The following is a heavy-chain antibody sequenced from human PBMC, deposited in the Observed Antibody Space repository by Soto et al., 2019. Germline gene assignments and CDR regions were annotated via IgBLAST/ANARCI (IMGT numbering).Heavy chain of an antibody. CDR2: ISGSGGST. CDR1: GFTFSSYA. D-gene: IGHD2-2*01. Sequence: PGGSLRLSCAASGFTFSSYAMSCVRQAPGKGLEWVSAISGSGGSTYYADSVKGRFTISRDNSKNTLYLQMNSLRAEDTAVYYCAKEKISTSRCNWFDPWGQGTLVTVSS. V-gene: IGHV3-23*01. CDR3: AKEKISTSRCNWFDP. J-gene: IGHJ5*02.